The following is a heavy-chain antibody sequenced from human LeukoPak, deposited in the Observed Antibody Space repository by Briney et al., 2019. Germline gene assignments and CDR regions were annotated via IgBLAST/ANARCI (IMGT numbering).Heavy chain of an antibody. Sequence: ASVKVSCKASGYTFTGYYMHWVRQASGQGLEWMGWINPNSGGTNYAQKFQGWVTMTRDTSISTAYMELSRLRSDDTAVYYCARSCSSTSCYYGYGMDVWGKGTTVTVSS. CDR2: INPNSGGT. CDR3: ARSCSSTSCYYGYGMDV. J-gene: IGHJ6*04. CDR1: GYTFTGYY. D-gene: IGHD2-2*01. V-gene: IGHV1-2*04.